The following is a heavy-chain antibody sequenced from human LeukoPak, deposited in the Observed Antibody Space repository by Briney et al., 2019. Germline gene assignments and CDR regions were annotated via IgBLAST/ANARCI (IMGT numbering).Heavy chain of an antibody. CDR2: IYYIENT. J-gene: IGHJ4*02. D-gene: IGHD5-12*01. V-gene: IGHV4-39*02. Sequence: PSETLSLTCTVSGGSISRSSYYWGWIRQPPGKGLEWFGTIYYIENTYYNPSLKSLATISVDTSKNHFSLQLTSVTAADTAVYYCARHSPSWGLRNFDYWGQGILVTVSS. CDR3: ARHSPSWGLRNFDY. CDR1: GGSISRSSYY.